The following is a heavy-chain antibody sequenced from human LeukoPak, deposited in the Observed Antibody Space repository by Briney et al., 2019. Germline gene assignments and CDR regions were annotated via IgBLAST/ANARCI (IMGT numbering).Heavy chain of an antibody. CDR1: GFTVSNSY. D-gene: IGHD1-26*01. CDR2: VYSGGAT. V-gene: IGHV3-66*01. J-gene: IGHJ4*02. Sequence: GGSLRLSCAASGFTVSNSYMSWVRQAPGKGLEWVSVVYSGGATYYADSVKGRFTISRDNSKNTLYLQMNSLRAEDAAVYYCARELAGATWGQGTLVTVSS. CDR3: ARELAGAT.